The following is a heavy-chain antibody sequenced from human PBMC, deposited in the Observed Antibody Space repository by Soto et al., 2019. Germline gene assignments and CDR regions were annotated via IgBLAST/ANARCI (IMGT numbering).Heavy chain of an antibody. CDR2: SIPIFGTA. D-gene: IGHD3-3*01. V-gene: IGHV1-69*13. Sequence: ASVKVSCKASGGTFSSYAISWVRQAPGQGLEWMGGSIPIFGTANYAQKFQGRVTITADESTSTAYMELSSLRSEDTAVYYCARADDFWSGYVPDYYGMDVWGQGTTVTVSS. J-gene: IGHJ6*02. CDR1: GGTFSSYA. CDR3: ARADDFWSGYVPDYYGMDV.